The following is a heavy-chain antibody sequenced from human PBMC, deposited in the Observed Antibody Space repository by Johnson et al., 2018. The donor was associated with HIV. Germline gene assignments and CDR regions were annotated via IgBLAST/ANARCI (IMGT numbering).Heavy chain of an antibody. Sequence: VQLVESGGGLVQPDKSLRLSCVASGFTFDDYAMNWVRQAPGKGLEWVSGINWNSGRIIYAESVKGRFTISRDNAKNSLYLQMNSLRGDDTAFYYCATAYCGGGTCPLWSAFDIWGQGTKVTVSS. CDR3: ATAYCGGGTCPLWSAFDI. CDR1: GFTFDDYA. D-gene: IGHD2-21*01. V-gene: IGHV3-9*01. J-gene: IGHJ3*02. CDR2: INWNSGRI.